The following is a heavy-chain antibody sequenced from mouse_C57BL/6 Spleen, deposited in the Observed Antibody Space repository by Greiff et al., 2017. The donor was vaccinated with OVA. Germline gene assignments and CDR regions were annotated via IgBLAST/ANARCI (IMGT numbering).Heavy chain of an antibody. D-gene: IGHD2-1*01. Sequence: QVQLQQPGAELVKPGASVKLSCKASGYTFTSYWMHWVKQRPGQGLEWIGMIHPNSGSTNYNEKFKSKATLTVDKSSSTAYMQLSSLTSEDSAVYYCARSNYGNYEGWYFDVWGTGTTVTVSS. V-gene: IGHV1-64*01. CDR2: IHPNSGST. CDR1: GYTFTSYW. J-gene: IGHJ1*03. CDR3: ARSNYGNYEGWYFDV.